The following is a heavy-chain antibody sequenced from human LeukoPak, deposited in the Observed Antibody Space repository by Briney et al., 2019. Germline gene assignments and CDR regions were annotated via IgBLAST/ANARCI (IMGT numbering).Heavy chain of an antibody. V-gene: IGHV4-34*01. Sequence: SETLSLTCAVYGGSFSGYYWSWIRQPPGKGLEWIGEINHSGSTNYNPSLKSRVTISVDTSKNQFSLKLRSVTAADTAVYYCARSYSSGYYYVLYYFDYWGQGTPVTVSS. CDR1: GGSFSGYY. CDR2: INHSGST. CDR3: ARSYSSGYYYVLYYFDY. D-gene: IGHD3-22*01. J-gene: IGHJ4*02.